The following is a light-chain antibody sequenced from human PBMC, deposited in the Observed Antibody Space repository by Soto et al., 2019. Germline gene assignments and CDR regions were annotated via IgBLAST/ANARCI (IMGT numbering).Light chain of an antibody. CDR1: TSDVGAYNY. CDR3: AGWDVSLNGWV. V-gene: IGLV2-14*01. Sequence: QSALTQPASVSGSPGQSITISCTGSTSDVGAYNYVSWYKHHPGQAPQLMIYEVSNRPSGVSNRFSGSKSGNTASLTISGLQADDEGDYYCAGWDVSLNGWVFGGGTQLTVL. CDR2: EVS. J-gene: IGLJ3*02.